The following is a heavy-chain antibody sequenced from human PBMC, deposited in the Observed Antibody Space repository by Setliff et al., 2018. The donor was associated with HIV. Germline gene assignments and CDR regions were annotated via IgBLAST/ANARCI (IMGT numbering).Heavy chain of an antibody. CDR2: IYSSGSP. V-gene: IGHV4-39*02. D-gene: IGHD1-1*01. J-gene: IGHJ3*01. CDR3: ARGPQLQRRVNDTFDV. CDR1: GASISNSNSY. Sequence: SETLSLTCSVYGASISNSNSYWGWIRQTPGKRLEWLGSIYSSGSPSYNPSLSSRLTISVDTSKNHVSLRLNSVTPADTDVYYCARGPQLQRRVNDTFDVWGQGTMVTVSS.